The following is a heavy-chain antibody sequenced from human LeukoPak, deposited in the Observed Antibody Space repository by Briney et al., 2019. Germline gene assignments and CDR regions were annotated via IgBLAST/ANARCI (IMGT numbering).Heavy chain of an antibody. CDR1: GGSISSSSYY. Sequence: PSETLSLTCTVSGGSISSSSYYWGWFRQPPGKGLEWIGSIYYSGSTYYNPSLRSRVTISVDTSKNQFSLKLSSVTAADTAVYYCARDGYGGVDSWGQGTLVTVSS. CDR2: IYYSGST. V-gene: IGHV4-39*07. D-gene: IGHD3-10*01. CDR3: ARDGYGGVDS. J-gene: IGHJ4*02.